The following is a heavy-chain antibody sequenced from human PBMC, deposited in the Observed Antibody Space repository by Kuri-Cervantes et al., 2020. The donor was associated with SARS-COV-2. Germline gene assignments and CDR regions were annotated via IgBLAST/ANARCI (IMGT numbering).Heavy chain of an antibody. Sequence: GSLRLSCTVSGGSISSSVYYWGWIRQPPGRGLEWIGNIYYSGSTYYNPSLKSRVTISVDTSKKQFSLKLSSVTAADTAIYYCVRAAAGIYYFDYWGQGTLVTVSS. J-gene: IGHJ4*02. CDR2: IYYSGST. V-gene: IGHV4-39*01. CDR1: GGSISSSVYY. D-gene: IGHD6-13*01. CDR3: VRAAAGIYYFDY.